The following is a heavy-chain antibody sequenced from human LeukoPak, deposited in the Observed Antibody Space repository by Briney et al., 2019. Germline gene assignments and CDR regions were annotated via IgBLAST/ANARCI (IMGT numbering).Heavy chain of an antibody. D-gene: IGHD2-2*01. CDR2: IYYSGST. CDR1: GGSMSNFY. Sequence: TSKTLSLSCTVTGGSMSNFYWTWIRQPPGKGLEWIANIYYSGSTNYNPSLKSRVTTSIDTSKNQFSLKLSSVTAADTAVYYCARSLYCSSVNCPTQTWFDPWGQGTLVSVSS. V-gene: IGHV4-59*08. J-gene: IGHJ5*02. CDR3: ARSLYCSSVNCPTQTWFDP.